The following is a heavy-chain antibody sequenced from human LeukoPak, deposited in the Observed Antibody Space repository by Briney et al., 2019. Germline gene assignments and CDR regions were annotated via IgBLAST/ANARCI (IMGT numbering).Heavy chain of an antibody. J-gene: IGHJ4*02. Sequence: GGFLRLSCAASGFTFDDYAMHWVRQAPGKGLERVSGISWDSGSIGYADSVKGRFTISRDNAKNSLYLQMNSLRAEDTALYYCAKDSWGYYGSEEVTFDYWGQGTRVTVSS. CDR3: AKDSWGYYGSEEVTFDY. V-gene: IGHV3-9*01. CDR1: GFTFDDYA. CDR2: ISWDSGSI. D-gene: IGHD3-10*01.